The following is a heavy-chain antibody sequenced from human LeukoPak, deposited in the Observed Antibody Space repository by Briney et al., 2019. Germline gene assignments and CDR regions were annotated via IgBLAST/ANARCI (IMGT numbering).Heavy chain of an antibody. D-gene: IGHD6-19*01. CDR3: ASTGYSSGWYESNWFDP. Sequence: PSETLSLTCAVYGGSFSGYYWSWIRQPPGKGLEWIGEINHSGSTNYNPSLKSRVTISVDTSKNQFSLKLSSVTAADTAVYYCASTGYSSGWYESNWFDPWGQGTLVTVSS. CDR2: INHSGST. V-gene: IGHV4-34*01. CDR1: GGSFSGYY. J-gene: IGHJ5*02.